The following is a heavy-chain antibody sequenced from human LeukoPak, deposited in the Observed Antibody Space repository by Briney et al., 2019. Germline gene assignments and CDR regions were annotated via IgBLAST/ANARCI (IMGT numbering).Heavy chain of an antibody. D-gene: IGHD6-13*01. J-gene: IGHJ3*02. CDR2: IYYSGST. CDR1: GGSISSYY. V-gene: IGHV4-59*01. CDR3: ARNIQQLLAFDI. Sequence: SETLSLTCTVSGGSISSYYWSWIRQPPGKGLEWIGYIYYSGSTNYNPSLKGRVTISVDTSKNQFSLKLSSVTAADTAVYYCARNIQQLLAFDIWGQGTMVTVSS.